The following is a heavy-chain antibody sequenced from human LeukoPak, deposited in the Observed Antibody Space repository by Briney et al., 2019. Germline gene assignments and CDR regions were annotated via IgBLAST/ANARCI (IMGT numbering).Heavy chain of an antibody. D-gene: IGHD4-17*01. V-gene: IGHV3-7*01. CDR1: GFTFSSYW. CDR3: ARYFGDYSIMGLDY. Sequence: GGSLRLSCAASGFTFSSYWMSWVRQAPGKGLEWVANIKQDGSEKYYVDSVKGRFTISRDNAKNSLYLQMNSLRAEDTAVYYCARYFGDYSIMGLDYWGQGALVTVSS. J-gene: IGHJ4*02. CDR2: IKQDGSEK.